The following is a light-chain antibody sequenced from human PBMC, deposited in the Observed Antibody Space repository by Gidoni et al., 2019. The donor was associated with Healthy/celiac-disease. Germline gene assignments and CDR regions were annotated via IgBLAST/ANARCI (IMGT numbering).Light chain of an antibody. V-gene: IGKV1-13*02. CDR1: PCISSA. Sequence: AIQLTQSPSSLSASVGDRVTITCRASPCISSALAWYQQKPGKAPKLLIYDASSLESGVPSRFSGSGSGTDFTLTISSLQPEDFATYYCQQFNSYPLMCSFGQGTKLEIK. CDR3: QQFNSYPLMCS. J-gene: IGKJ2*04. CDR2: DAS.